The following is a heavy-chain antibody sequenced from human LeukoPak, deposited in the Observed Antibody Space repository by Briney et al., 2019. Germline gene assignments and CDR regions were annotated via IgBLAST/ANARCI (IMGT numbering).Heavy chain of an antibody. CDR2: IYYSGST. CDR1: GGSISSSSYS. D-gene: IGHD3-10*01. V-gene: IGHV4-39*01. Sequence: SETLSLTCTVSGGSISSSSYSWGWIRQPPGKGLEWIESIYYSGSTYYNPPLKSRVTISVDTSKNQFSLKLSSVTAADTAVYYCARRNTYGSGSYYNIWGQGTLVTVSS. CDR3: ARRNTYGSGSYYNI. J-gene: IGHJ4*02.